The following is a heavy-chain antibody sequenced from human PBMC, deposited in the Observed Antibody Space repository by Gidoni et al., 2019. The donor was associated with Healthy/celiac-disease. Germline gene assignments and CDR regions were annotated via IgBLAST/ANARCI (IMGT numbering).Heavy chain of an antibody. CDR3: ARTSITFGGVIAHPFDY. Sequence: STYYNPSLKSRVTISVDTSKNQFSLKLSSVTAADTAVYYCARTSITFGGVIAHPFDYWGQGTLVTVSS. D-gene: IGHD3-16*02. CDR2: ST. V-gene: IGHV4-30-2*04. J-gene: IGHJ4*02.